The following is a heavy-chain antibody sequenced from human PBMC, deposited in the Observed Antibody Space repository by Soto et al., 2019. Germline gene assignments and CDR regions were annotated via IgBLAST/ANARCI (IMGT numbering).Heavy chain of an antibody. CDR1: GYTFTSYG. J-gene: IGHJ3*02. CDR3: ARSRVTYYYDRSAFDI. Sequence: QVQLVQSGAEVKKPGASVKVSCKASGYTFTSYGISWVRQAPGQGLEWMGWISAYNGNTNYAQKFQGRVTITADESTSTAYMELSSLRSEDTAVYYCARSRVTYYYDRSAFDIWGQGTMVTVSS. D-gene: IGHD3-22*01. V-gene: IGHV1-18*04. CDR2: ISAYNGNT.